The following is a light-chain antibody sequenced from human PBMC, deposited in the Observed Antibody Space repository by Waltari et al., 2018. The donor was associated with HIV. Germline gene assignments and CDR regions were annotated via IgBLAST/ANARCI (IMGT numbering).Light chain of an antibody. V-gene: IGKV3-20*01. J-gene: IGKJ1*01. CDR2: DAS. CDR3: QQYGSAPRT. CDR1: QSVSSNY. Sequence: PGERATLSCRASQSVSSNYLAWYQQKPGQSPRLLIYDASSRATGIPDKFSGSGSGTDFTLTISRLEPEDFAVYHCQQYGSAPRTFGQGTKVEIK.